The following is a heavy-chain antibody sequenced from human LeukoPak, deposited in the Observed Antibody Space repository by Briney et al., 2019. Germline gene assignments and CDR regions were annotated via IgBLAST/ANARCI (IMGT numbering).Heavy chain of an antibody. Sequence: GESLKISCKGSGYSFTSYWIGWVRQMPGKGLEWMGIIYPGDSDTRYSPSFQGQVTISADKSISTAYLQWSSLKASDTAMYYCARPNCGGDCYPVNDDFDIWGQGTMVTVSS. D-gene: IGHD2-21*02. CDR2: IYPGDSDT. CDR3: ARPNCGGDCYPVNDDFDI. J-gene: IGHJ3*02. CDR1: GYSFTSYW. V-gene: IGHV5-51*01.